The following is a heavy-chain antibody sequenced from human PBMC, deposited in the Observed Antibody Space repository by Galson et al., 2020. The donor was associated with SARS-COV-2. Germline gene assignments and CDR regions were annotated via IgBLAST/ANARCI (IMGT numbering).Heavy chain of an antibody. J-gene: IGHJ4*02. V-gene: IGHV3-30-3*01. D-gene: IGHD3-16*01. CDR2: ISYDGSNT. CDR1: GFTFSSYA. Sequence: GGSLRLSCAASGFTFSSYAMHWVRQAPGKGLEWVAVISYDGSNTYYADSVKGRFTISRDNSKNTLYLQMNSLRAEDTAVYYCARSLLPLYGNDYWGQGTLVTVSS. CDR3: ARSLLPLYGNDY.